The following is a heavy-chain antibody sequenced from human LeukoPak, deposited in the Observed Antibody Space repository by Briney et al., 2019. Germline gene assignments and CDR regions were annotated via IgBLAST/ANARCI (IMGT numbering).Heavy chain of an antibody. CDR2: ISSSSSSTI. D-gene: IGHD1-26*01. CDR1: GFTFSSYS. CDR3: ARDLGGEWELPGSY. V-gene: IGHV3-48*01. J-gene: IGHJ4*02. Sequence: PGGSLRLSCAASGFTFSSYSMNWVRQAPGKGLEWVSYISSSSSSTIYYADSVKGRFTISRDNAKNSLYLQMNSLRAEDTAVYYCARDLGGEWELPGSYWGQGTLVTVSS.